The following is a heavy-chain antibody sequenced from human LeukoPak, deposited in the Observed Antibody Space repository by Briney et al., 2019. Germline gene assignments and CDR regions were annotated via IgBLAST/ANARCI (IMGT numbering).Heavy chain of an antibody. CDR2: ISGGGETT. D-gene: IGHD3-22*01. CDR3: AKGYYYDSSGYYYVHHDAFDI. V-gene: IGHV3-23*01. Sequence: GGSLRLSCAASGFTFSSYGMGWVRQAPGKGLEWVSSISGGGETTYYADSVKGRFTISRDNSKNTLYLQMNSLRAEDTAVYYCAKGYYYDSSGYYYVHHDAFDIWGQGTMVTVSS. CDR1: GFTFSSYG. J-gene: IGHJ3*02.